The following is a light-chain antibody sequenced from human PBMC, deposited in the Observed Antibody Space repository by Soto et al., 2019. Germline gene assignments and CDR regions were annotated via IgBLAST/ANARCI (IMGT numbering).Light chain of an antibody. J-gene: IGKJ1*01. CDR3: QQYGGSPWT. V-gene: IGKV3-20*01. Sequence: NVVNESPGTPSLFPGGRAPPLFQGRQGGSRSLLAWYQQKPGQAPRLLIFGASSRATGIPDRFSGSGSGTDFTLTISRLEPEDFAVYYCQQYGGSPWTFGQGTKVEIK. CDR1: QGGSRSL. CDR2: GAS.